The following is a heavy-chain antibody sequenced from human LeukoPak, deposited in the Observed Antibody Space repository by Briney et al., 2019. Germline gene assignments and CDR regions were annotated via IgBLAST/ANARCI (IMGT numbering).Heavy chain of an antibody. Sequence: GGSLGLSGAASGFTFSSYAMTWVRQAPGKGLEWVAVISYDGSNKYYADSVKGRFTISRDNSKNTLYLQMNSLRAEDTAVYYCARGGGAANYYYYYYMDVWGKGTTVTVSS. CDR2: ISYDGSNK. V-gene: IGHV3-30*04. D-gene: IGHD6-13*01. CDR1: GFTFSSYA. CDR3: ARGGGAANYYYYYYMDV. J-gene: IGHJ6*03.